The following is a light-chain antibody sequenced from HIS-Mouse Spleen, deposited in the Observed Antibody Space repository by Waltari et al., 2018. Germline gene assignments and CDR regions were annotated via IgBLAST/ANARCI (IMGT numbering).Light chain of an antibody. CDR1: QSLSSY. CDR2: DAS. CDR3: QQRSTLFT. V-gene: IGKV3-11*01. Sequence: EIVLTQSPATLSLSPGERATLSGRASQSLSSYLAWYQQKPGQAPRLLIYDASNRATGIPARFSGSGSGTDFTLTISSLEPEDFAVYYCQQRSTLFTFGPGTKVDIK. J-gene: IGKJ3*01.